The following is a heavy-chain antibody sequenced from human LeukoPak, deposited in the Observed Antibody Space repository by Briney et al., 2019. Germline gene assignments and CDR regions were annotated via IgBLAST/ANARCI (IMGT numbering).Heavy chain of an antibody. Sequence: GGSLRLSCAASGFTFSTYSMNWVRQAPGKGLEWVSYISSSSSTIYYADSVKGRFTIPRDNAKNSLYLQMNSLRAEDTAVYYCAKLQSDGLRTYYGMDVXXQGTTVTVSS. V-gene: IGHV3-48*04. J-gene: IGHJ6*02. CDR1: GFTFSTYS. CDR3: AKLQSDGLRTYYGMDV. D-gene: IGHD4-23*01. CDR2: ISSSSSTI.